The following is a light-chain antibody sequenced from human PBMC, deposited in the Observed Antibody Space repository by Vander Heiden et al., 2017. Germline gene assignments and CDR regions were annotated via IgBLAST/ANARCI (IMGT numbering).Light chain of an antibody. Sequence: EIVLTSSQATLSLSPGERATLSCRASQSVSSSYLAWYQQKPGQAPRLLIYGASSRATGIPDRFSGSGSGTDFTLTISRLEPEDFAVYYCQQYGSSPPLTFGGGTKVEIK. J-gene: IGKJ4*01. CDR3: QQYGSSPPLT. CDR1: QSVSSSY. V-gene: IGKV3-20*01. CDR2: GAS.